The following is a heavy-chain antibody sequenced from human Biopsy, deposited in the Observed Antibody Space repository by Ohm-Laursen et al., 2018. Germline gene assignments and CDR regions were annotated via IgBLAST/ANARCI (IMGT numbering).Heavy chain of an antibody. J-gene: IGHJ4*02. Sequence: GTLSLTCAVYGGSLSGYYWNWIRQSPGKGLEWIGEINHRGFTSNNPSLKSRVTISVDTSKNQFSLKLSSLTAADTAVYYCARHSFGSGRDFWGQGTLVTVSS. D-gene: IGHD3-10*01. CDR2: INHRGFT. CDR1: GGSLSGYY. CDR3: ARHSFGSGRDF. V-gene: IGHV4-34*01.